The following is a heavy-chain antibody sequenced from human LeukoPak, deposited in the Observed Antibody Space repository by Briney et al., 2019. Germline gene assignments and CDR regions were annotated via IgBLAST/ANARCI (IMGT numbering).Heavy chain of an antibody. CDR3: AKSGYSTKGDFDY. CDR2: ISNSGSTI. Sequence: PGGSLRLSCAASGFTFSDYYMSWIRQAPGKGLEWVSYISNSGSTIYYADSVKGRFTISGDNSKNTLYVQMNSLRAEDTAVYYCAKSGYSTKGDFDYWGQGTLVTASS. V-gene: IGHV3-11*01. CDR1: GFTFSDYY. D-gene: IGHD6-13*01. J-gene: IGHJ4*02.